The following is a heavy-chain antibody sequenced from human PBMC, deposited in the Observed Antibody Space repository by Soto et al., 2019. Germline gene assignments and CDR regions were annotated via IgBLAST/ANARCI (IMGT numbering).Heavy chain of an antibody. CDR3: AKDEVGSGWYFDY. CDR1: GFTFSFYA. J-gene: IGHJ4*02. V-gene: IGHV3-30*18. D-gene: IGHD6-19*01. Sequence: QVQLVESGGGVVQPGRSLRLSCAASGFTFSFYAMHWVRQAPGKGLEWVAVISYDGSNKYYADSVKGRFTISRDNSKNTLSLQMNSLRAEDTAVYYCAKDEVGSGWYFDYWGQGTLVTVSS. CDR2: ISYDGSNK.